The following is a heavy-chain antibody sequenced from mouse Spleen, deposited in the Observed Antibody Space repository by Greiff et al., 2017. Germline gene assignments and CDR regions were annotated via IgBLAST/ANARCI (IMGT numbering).Heavy chain of an antibody. J-gene: IGHJ2*01. V-gene: IGHV1-69*02. Sequence: VKLQQSGAELVRPGASVKLSCKASGYTFTSYWINWVKQRPGQGLEWIGNIYPCDSYTNYNQNFKDKATLTVDKSSSTAYMQLSSPTSEDSAVYYCTRGYRDYWGQGTTLTVSS. CDR3: TRGYRDY. CDR2: IYPCDSYT. CDR1: GYTFTSYW.